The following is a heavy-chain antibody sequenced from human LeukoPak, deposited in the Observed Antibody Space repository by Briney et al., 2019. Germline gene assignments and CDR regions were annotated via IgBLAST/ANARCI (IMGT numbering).Heavy chain of an antibody. J-gene: IGHJ3*02. CDR2: ISSSSSTI. CDR1: GFTFSSYS. CDR3: ARNLRVMDAFDI. D-gene: IGHD2-21*01. Sequence: GGSLRLSCAASGFTFSSYSMNWVRQAPGKGLEWVSYISSSSSTIYYADSVKGRFTISRDNAKNSLYLQMNSLRAEDTAVNYCARNLRVMDAFDIWGQGTMVTVSS. V-gene: IGHV3-48*04.